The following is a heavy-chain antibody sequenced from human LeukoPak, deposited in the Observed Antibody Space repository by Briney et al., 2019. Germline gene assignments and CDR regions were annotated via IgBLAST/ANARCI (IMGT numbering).Heavy chain of an antibody. CDR2: IHYSGST. V-gene: IGHV4-59*01. D-gene: IGHD6-19*01. Sequence: PSETLSLTCTVSGGSIGSYYWNWIRQAPGKGLEWIGYIHYSGSTNHNFSLKSRVTISVDTSKNQYSLKLSSVTAADTAVYYCARDGVAGGFDYWGQGTLVTVSS. J-gene: IGHJ4*02. CDR1: GGSIGSYY. CDR3: ARDGVAGGFDY.